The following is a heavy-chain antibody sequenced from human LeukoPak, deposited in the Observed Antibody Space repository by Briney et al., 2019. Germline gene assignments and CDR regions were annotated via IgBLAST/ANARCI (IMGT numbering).Heavy chain of an antibody. Sequence: GSLRLSCAASGFTFSSYWMNWARQAPVKGLEWVASINHNGNVNYCVDSVKGRFTISRDNAKNSLYLQMSNLRAEDTAVYFCARGGGLDVWGQGATVTVSS. CDR3: ARGGGLDV. J-gene: IGHJ6*02. V-gene: IGHV3-7*03. CDR2: INHNGNVN. D-gene: IGHD3-16*01. CDR1: GFTFSSYW.